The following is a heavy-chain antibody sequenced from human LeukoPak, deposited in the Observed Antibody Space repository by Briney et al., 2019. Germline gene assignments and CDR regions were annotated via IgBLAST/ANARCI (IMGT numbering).Heavy chain of an antibody. Sequence: SETLSLTCTVSGGSISSSPYYWGWIRQPPGKGLEWIGSIYYSGTTHYNPSLESRVTISVDTSKNQFSLKLASVTAADAAIYYCAKGAGGFSYYNWFDPWGQGTLVTVSS. CDR1: GGSISSSPYY. CDR3: AKGAGGFSYYNWFDP. V-gene: IGHV4-39*07. D-gene: IGHD5-18*01. J-gene: IGHJ5*02. CDR2: IYYSGTT.